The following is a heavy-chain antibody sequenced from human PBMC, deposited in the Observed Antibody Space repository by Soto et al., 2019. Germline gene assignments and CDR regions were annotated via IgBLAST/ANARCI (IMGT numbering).Heavy chain of an antibody. D-gene: IGHD1-1*01. Sequence: SETLSLTCTVSGASINSADYYWTWIRQSPGGGLEWIGHIYFSANTNYNPTLKSRVKMSLFTSKNQFSLTLTSVTAADSAMYFCARYPLPTSWKPSGGFDLWGQGTLVTVSS. CDR1: GASINSADYY. V-gene: IGHV4-30-4*01. CDR2: IYFSANT. J-gene: IGHJ3*01. CDR3: ARYPLPTSWKPSGGFDL.